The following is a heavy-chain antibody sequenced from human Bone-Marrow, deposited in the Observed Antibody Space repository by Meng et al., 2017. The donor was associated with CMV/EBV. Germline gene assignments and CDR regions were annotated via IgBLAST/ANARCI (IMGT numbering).Heavy chain of an antibody. CDR2: INSDGSST. D-gene: IGHD2-2*02. V-gene: IGHV3-74*01. J-gene: IGHJ3*02. CDR3: ARLNGYCSSTSCYREAFDI. CDR1: GFTFSSYW. Sequence: GESLKISCAASGFTFSSYWMHWVRQAPGKGLVWVSRINSDGSSTSYADSVKGRFTISRDNAKNTLYLQMNSLRAEDTAVYYCARLNGYCSSTSCYREAFDIWGQGTMVTVSS.